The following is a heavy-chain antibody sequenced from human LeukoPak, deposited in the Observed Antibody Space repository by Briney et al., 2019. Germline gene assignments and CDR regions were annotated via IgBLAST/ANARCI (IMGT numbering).Heavy chain of an antibody. V-gene: IGHV4-34*01. CDR2: INHSGST. D-gene: IGHD5-18*01. CDR3: APRGDIEHSFGYGKWFDP. J-gene: IGHJ5*02. CDR1: GRSFRGYY. Sequence: SETLSLTCAVYGRSFRGYYWTWIRQPPGKGLEWIGEINHSGSTNYNASLKNRVTISMDTSKNQFSLRLTSVTAADTAVYYCAPRGDIEHSFGYGKWFDPWGQGTRVTVSS.